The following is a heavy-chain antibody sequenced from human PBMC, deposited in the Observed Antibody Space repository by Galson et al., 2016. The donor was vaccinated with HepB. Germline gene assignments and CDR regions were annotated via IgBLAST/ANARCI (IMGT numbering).Heavy chain of an antibody. Sequence: TLSLTCTVSGGSISSYYWRWIRQPPGQGPEWIGYIHYSGSTSYNPSLRSPVTISIDTSKKQFSLKLSSVTAADTAVYYCASHPRGSSSWYSYYYGMDVWGKGTTVTVSS. CDR3: ASHPRGSSSWYSYYYGMDV. V-gene: IGHV4-59*08. CDR2: IHYSGST. CDR1: GGSISSYY. J-gene: IGHJ6*04. D-gene: IGHD6-13*01.